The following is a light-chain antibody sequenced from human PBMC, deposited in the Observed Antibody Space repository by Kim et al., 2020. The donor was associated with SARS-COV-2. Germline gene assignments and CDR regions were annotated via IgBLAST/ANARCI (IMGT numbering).Light chain of an antibody. CDR2: NTN. J-gene: IGLJ3*02. CDR1: TGPVTSDHY. Sequence: PGGTVTLTCYSSTGPVTSDHYPFWFQQKPGQAPRTLISNTNTKQSWTPARFSGSLLGGKAALTLSGAQAEDEAEYYCLLSDRGARVFGGGTQLTVL. V-gene: IGLV7-46*01. CDR3: LLSDRGARV.